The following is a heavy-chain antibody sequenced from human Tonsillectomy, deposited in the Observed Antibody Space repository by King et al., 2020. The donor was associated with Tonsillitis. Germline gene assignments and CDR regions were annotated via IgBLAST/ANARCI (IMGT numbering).Heavy chain of an antibody. J-gene: IGHJ5*02. CDR3: ARDSGYRYGFVGGCFDP. CDR2: IIPIFGTA. Sequence: QLVQSGAEVKKPGSSVKVSCKASGVTFSSYAISWVRQAPGQGLEWMGGIIPIFGTANYAQTFQGRVTITADESTSPAYMELSSLRSEDTAVYYCARDSGYRYGFVGGCFDPWGQGALVTVSS. D-gene: IGHD5-18*01. V-gene: IGHV1-69*12. CDR1: GVTFSSYA.